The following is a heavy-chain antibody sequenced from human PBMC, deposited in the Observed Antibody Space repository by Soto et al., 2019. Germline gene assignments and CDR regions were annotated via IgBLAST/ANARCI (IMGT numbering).Heavy chain of an antibody. Sequence: QVQLQESGPGLVNPSETLSLTCTVSGGSISSYYWSWIRQPPGKGLEWIGYIYYSGSTNYNPSLKSRVTISVDTSKNQFSLKLSSVTAADTAVYYCARVSSYDFWSGYYYYFDYWGQGTLVTVSS. D-gene: IGHD3-3*01. CDR1: GGSISSYY. V-gene: IGHV4-59*08. J-gene: IGHJ4*02. CDR2: IYYSGST. CDR3: ARVSSYDFWSGYYYYFDY.